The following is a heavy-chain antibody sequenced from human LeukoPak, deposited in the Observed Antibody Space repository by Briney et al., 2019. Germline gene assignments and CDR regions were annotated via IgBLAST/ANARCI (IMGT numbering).Heavy chain of an antibody. CDR2: IYYSGST. D-gene: IGHD6-13*01. CDR3: ARRLSSWYAFDY. V-gene: IGHV4-59*08. J-gene: IGHJ4*02. Sequence: TSETLSLTCTVSGGSISSYYWSWIRQPPGKGLEWIGYIYYSGSTNYNPSLKSRVIISVDTPKNQFSLKLSSVTAADTAVYYCARRLSSWYAFDYWGQGTLVTVSS. CDR1: GGSISSYY.